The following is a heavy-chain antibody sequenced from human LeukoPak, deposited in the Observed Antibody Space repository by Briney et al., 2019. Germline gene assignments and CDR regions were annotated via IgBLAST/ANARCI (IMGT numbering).Heavy chain of an antibody. CDR3: ARDSGYSAFDY. D-gene: IGHD5-12*01. Sequence: GGSLRLSCAASGFAFSSSWMAWVRQAPGKGLEWVANMNPDGSTKNYVDPVRGRFTISRDNAKNSLYLQMNSLRADDTAVYYCARDSGYSAFDYWGQGTLVTVSS. V-gene: IGHV3-7*05. J-gene: IGHJ4*02. CDR1: GFAFSSSW. CDR2: MNPDGSTK.